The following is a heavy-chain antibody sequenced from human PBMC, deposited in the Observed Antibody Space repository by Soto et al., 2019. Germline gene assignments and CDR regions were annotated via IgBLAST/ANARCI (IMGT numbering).Heavy chain of an antibody. J-gene: IGHJ6*04. Sequence: ASVKVSCKASGYTFTSYGISWVRQAPGQGLEWMGWISAYNGNTNYAQKLQGRVTMTTDTSTSTAYMELRSLRSDDTAVYYCARARRGIVVPANMDVWGKGTTVTVSS. V-gene: IGHV1-18*01. CDR1: GYTFTSYG. D-gene: IGHD2-2*01. CDR3: ARARRGIVVPANMDV. CDR2: ISAYNGNT.